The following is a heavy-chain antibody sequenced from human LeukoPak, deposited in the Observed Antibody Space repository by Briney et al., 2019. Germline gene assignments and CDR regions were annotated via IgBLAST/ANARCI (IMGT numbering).Heavy chain of an antibody. CDR3: ARGVDGGNSDWFDP. V-gene: IGHV1-69*04. Sequence: SVKVSCKASGGTFSSYAISWVRQAPGQGLEWMGRIIPILGIANYAQKFQGRVAITADKSTSTAYMELSSLRSEDTAVYYCARGVDGGNSDWFDPWGQGTLVTVSS. J-gene: IGHJ5*02. CDR2: IIPILGIA. CDR1: GGTFSSYA. D-gene: IGHD4-23*01.